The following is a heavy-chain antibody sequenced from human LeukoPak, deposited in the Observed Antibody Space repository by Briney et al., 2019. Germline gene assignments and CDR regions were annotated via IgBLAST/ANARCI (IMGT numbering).Heavy chain of an antibody. CDR3: ARVGSTLPFDY. J-gene: IGHJ4*02. D-gene: IGHD1-26*01. CDR1: GFTVSSKY. CDR2: IHSGGST. V-gene: IGHV3-53*01. Sequence: GSLRLSCAASGFTVSSKYMSWVRQAPGKGLEWVSVIHSGGSTHYADSVKGRFTISRDNSKNTLYLQMNSLRADDTAVYYCARVGSTLPFDYWGQGTLVTVSS.